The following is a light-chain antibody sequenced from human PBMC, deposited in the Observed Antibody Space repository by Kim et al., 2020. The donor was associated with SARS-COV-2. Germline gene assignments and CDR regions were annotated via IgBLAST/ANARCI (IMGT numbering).Light chain of an antibody. CDR3: KSRDSSGKVV. V-gene: IGLV3-19*01. Sequence: SSELTQDPAVSVALGQTVRITCQGDSLRRYYASWYQQKPGQAPVLVIHGKNNRPSGIPDRFSGSTSGNTASLTITGAQAEEEADYYCKSRDSSGKVVFGGGTQLTVL. CDR1: SLRRYY. J-gene: IGLJ2*01. CDR2: GKN.